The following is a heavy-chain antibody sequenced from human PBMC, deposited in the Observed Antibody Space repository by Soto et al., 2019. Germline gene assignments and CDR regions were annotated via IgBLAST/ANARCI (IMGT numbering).Heavy chain of an antibody. CDR3: ARDLATVVTNWFDP. Sequence: SVKVSFKASGGTFSSYAISWVRQAPGQGLEWMGGIIPIFGTANYAQKFQGRVTITADKSTSTAYMELSSLRSEDTAVYYCARDLATVVTNWFDPWGQGTLVTVSS. CDR2: IIPIFGTA. CDR1: GGTFSSYA. V-gene: IGHV1-69*06. J-gene: IGHJ5*02. D-gene: IGHD4-17*01.